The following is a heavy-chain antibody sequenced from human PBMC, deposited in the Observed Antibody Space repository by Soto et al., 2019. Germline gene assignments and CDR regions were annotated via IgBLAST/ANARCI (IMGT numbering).Heavy chain of an antibody. D-gene: IGHD3-10*01. CDR1: GGSISSGGYY. Sequence: QVQLQESGPGLVKPSQTLSLTCTVSGGSISSGGYYWSWIRQHPGKGLEWIGYIYYSGSTYYNPSLKSRVTISVDTSKNQFSLKLSSVTAADTAVYYCARILGTLWFGELIIDYWGQGTLVTVSS. V-gene: IGHV4-31*03. CDR3: ARILGTLWFGELIIDY. J-gene: IGHJ4*02. CDR2: IYYSGST.